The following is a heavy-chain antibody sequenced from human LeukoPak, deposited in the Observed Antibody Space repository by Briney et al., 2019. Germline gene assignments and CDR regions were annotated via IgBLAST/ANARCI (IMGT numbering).Heavy chain of an antibody. CDR2: INPNSGGT. CDR1: GYTFTGYY. D-gene: IGHD6-19*01. V-gene: IGHV1-2*02. Sequence: ASVTVSCKASGYTFTGYYMHWVRQAPGQGLEWMGWINPNSGGTNYAQKFQGRVTMTRDTSISTAYMELSRLRSDDTAVYYCAREEGIAVAFDYWGQGTLVTVSS. CDR3: AREEGIAVAFDY. J-gene: IGHJ4*02.